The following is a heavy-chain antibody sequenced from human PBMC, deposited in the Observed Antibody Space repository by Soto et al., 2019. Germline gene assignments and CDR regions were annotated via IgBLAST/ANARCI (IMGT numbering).Heavy chain of an antibody. D-gene: IGHD3-22*01. J-gene: IGHJ4*02. V-gene: IGHV4-38-2*01. CDR3: ARDGGRYGYYYDSSGYISFDN. CDR2: IYQGGST. CDR1: GYSIRSGYF. Sequence: SETLSLTCDVSGYSIRSGYFWGWILQPPGKGLEWIGSIYQGGSTYYNPSLKSRVTISIDKSENQFSLKLSSVTAADTAVYYCARDGGRYGYYYDSSGYISFDNWGQGTLVTVSS.